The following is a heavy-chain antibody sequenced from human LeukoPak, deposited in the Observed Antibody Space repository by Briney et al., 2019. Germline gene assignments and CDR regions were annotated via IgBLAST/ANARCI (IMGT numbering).Heavy chain of an antibody. Sequence: SETLSLTCTVSGGSISSYYWSWIRQPPGKGLEWLGYIYYSGSTNYNPSLKSRVTISVDTSKNQFSLKLSSVTAADTAVYYCARYDDSSGYYPNDAFDIWGQGTMVTVSS. CDR1: GGSISSYY. CDR2: IYYSGST. V-gene: IGHV4-59*01. J-gene: IGHJ3*02. D-gene: IGHD3-22*01. CDR3: ARYDDSSGYYPNDAFDI.